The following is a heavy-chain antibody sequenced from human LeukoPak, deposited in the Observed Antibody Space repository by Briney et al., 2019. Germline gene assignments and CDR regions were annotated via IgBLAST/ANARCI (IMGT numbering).Heavy chain of an antibody. CDR1: GYSISSGYY. CDR3: AREIRSYSSGWFDP. D-gene: IGHD6-19*01. CDR2: IYHSGST. J-gene: IGHJ5*02. V-gene: IGHV4-38-2*02. Sequence: SETLSLTCTVSGYSISSGYYWGWIRQPPGKGLEWIGSIYHSGSTYYNPSLKSRVTISVDTSKNQFSLKLSSVTAADTAVYYCAREIRSYSSGWFDPWGQGTLVTVSS.